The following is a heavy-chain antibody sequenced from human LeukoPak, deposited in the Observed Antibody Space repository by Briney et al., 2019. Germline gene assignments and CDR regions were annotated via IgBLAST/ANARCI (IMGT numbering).Heavy chain of an antibody. CDR3: VRGIAAAGLYFDY. D-gene: IGHD6-13*01. J-gene: IGHJ4*02. CDR2: IFYSGST. V-gene: IGHV4-4*02. Sequence: SETLSLTCAVSGSSISSSTWWTWVRQPPGKGLEWIGEIFYSGSTNSNPSLKSRLTISVDTSKNQFSLKLRSVTAADTAVYYFVRGIAAAGLYFDYWGQGTLVTVSS. CDR1: GSSISSSTW.